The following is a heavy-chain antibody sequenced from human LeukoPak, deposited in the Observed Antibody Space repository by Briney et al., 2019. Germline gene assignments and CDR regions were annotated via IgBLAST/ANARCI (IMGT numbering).Heavy chain of an antibody. J-gene: IGHJ4*02. V-gene: IGHV1-8*01. D-gene: IGHD2-15*01. Sequence: ASVKVSCKASGYTFTSYDINWVRQATGQGLEWMGWMNPNSGNTGYAQKFQGRVTMTRNTSISTAYMELSSLRSEDTAVYYCARVASPGYCSGGSCYGDYWGQGTLVTVSS. CDR3: ARVASPGYCSGGSCYGDY. CDR2: MNPNSGNT. CDR1: GYTFTSYD.